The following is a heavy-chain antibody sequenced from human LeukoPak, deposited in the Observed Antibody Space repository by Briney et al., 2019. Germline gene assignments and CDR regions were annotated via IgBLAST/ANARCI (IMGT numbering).Heavy chain of an antibody. CDR1: GFTFSSYD. V-gene: IGHV3-23*01. CDR2: ISGSGGST. J-gene: IGHJ4*02. D-gene: IGHD7-27*01. Sequence: GGSLRLSCAASGFTFSSYDMSWVRQAPGKGLEWVSGISGSGGSTYYADSVKGRFTISRDNSKNTLYLQMNSLRAEDTAVYYCVQDWAWGAFGYWGQGTLVTVSS. CDR3: VQDWAWGAFGY.